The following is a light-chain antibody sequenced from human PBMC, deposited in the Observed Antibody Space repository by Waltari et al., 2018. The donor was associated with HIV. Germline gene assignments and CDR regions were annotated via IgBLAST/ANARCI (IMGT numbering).Light chain of an antibody. Sequence: QFVLTQPPSVSGAPGQRVTLSCTGTSSNLRAGFHLHWYHQLPGTAPTLLVYGNNNRPSGVPDRFSGSKSGTSASLAITGLQPEDEADYYCQSYDTSLSGSGVVFGGGTKLTVL. CDR2: GNN. CDR3: QSYDTSLSGSGVV. J-gene: IGLJ2*01. CDR1: SSNLRAGFH. V-gene: IGLV1-40*01.